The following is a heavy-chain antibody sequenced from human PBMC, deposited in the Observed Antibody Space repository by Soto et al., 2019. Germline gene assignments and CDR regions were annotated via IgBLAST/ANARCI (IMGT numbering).Heavy chain of an antibody. J-gene: IGHJ1*01. D-gene: IGHD6-13*01. V-gene: IGHV1-46*01. CDR1: VYPFTYAY. CDR2: INPSGGDT. Sequence: AATTVSSTASVYPFTYAYIHSVGQAPGQGLEWMGVINPSGGDTTYAQKFQGRVTMTRDTSTSTLYMELRSLRSEDTAVYYCARTIIAAASPFQHWGPGNPVTVSS. CDR3: ARTIIAAASPFQH.